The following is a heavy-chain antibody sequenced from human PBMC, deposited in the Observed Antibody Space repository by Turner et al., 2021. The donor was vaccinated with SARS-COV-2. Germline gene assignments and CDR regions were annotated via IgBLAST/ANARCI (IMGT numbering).Heavy chain of an antibody. J-gene: IGHJ4*02. Sequence: EVQLLESGGGLVQPGGSLGLSCAASGFTFSSYAMTWVRQAPGKGLEWVSSITGSADITHYADPVKGRFTISRDNSKNTLHLQMNSLRAEDTAIYYCAKDREGTGADYFDYWGQGTLVTVSS. D-gene: IGHD6-19*01. V-gene: IGHV3-23*01. CDR1: GFTFSSYA. CDR3: AKDREGTGADYFDY. CDR2: ITGSADIT.